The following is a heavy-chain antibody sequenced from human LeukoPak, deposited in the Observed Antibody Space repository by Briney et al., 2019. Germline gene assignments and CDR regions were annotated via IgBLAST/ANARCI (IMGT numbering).Heavy chain of an antibody. D-gene: IGHD5-12*01. Sequence: GGSLGLSCAASGFTFSSYGMHWVRQAPGKGLEWVAVISYDGSNKYYADSVKGRFTISRDNSKNTLYLQMNSLRAEDTAAYYCVLISGYYYFDYWGQGTLVTVSS. V-gene: IGHV3-30*03. CDR2: ISYDGSNK. CDR1: GFTFSSYG. J-gene: IGHJ4*02. CDR3: VLISGYYYFDY.